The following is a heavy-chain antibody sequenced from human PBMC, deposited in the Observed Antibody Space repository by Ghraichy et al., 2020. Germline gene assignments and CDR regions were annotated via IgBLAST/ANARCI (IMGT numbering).Heavy chain of an antibody. CDR1: GGSISSSSYY. CDR2: IYYIGST. D-gene: IGHD5-12*01. CDR3: ARTIDSGYGSDDAFDI. V-gene: IGHV4-39*01. J-gene: IGHJ3*02. Sequence: SQTLSLTCTVSGGSISSSSYYWGWIRQPPGKGLEWIGSIYYIGSTYYNPSLKSRVTISVDTSKNQFSLKLSSVTAADTAVYYCARTIDSGYGSDDAFDIWGQGTMVTVSS.